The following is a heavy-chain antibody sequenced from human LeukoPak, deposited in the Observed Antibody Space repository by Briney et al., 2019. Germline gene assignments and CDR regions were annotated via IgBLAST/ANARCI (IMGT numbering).Heavy chain of an antibody. CDR2: ISAYNGNT. CDR1: GYTFTSYG. J-gene: IGHJ4*02. D-gene: IGHD3-22*01. V-gene: IGHV1-18*01. CDR3: ASAYDSGGYYYY. Sequence: ASVKVSCKASGYTFTSYGISWVRQAPGQGLEWMGWISAYNGNTNYAQKLQGRVTMTTDTSTSTAYMELRSLRSDDTAVYYCASAYDSGGYYYYWGQGTLVTVPS.